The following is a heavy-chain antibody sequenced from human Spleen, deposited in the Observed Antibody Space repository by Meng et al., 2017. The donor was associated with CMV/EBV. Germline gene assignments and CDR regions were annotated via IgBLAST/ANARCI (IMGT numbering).Heavy chain of an antibody. CDR2: ISFDASYE. D-gene: IGHD6-13*01. V-gene: IGHV3-30*04. CDR3: AKAYSSSWYREYYDF. J-gene: IGHJ4*02. CDR1: GFTFGCYA. Sequence: SCAASGFTFGCYAMYWVRQAPGKGLEWLARISFDASYENYADSVKGRFTVSRDNSKNTLYLQLNSLRAEDTAVYYCAKAYSSSWYREYYDFWGQGTLVTVSS.